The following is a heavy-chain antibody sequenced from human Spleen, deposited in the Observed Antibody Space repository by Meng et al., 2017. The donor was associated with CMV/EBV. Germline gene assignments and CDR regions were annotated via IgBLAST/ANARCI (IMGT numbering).Heavy chain of an antibody. V-gene: IGHV4-39*07. CDR2: IYYSGST. CDR3: ARDRGDFGSGSPHNCFDP. Sequence: SETLSLTCTVSGGSISSSSDYWGWIRQPPGKGLEWIGSIYYSGSTYYNPSLKSRVTISVDTSKNQFSLKLSSVTAADTAVYYSARDRGDFGSGSPHNCFDPWGQGTLVTVSS. CDR1: GGSISSSSDY. J-gene: IGHJ5*02. D-gene: IGHD3-3*01.